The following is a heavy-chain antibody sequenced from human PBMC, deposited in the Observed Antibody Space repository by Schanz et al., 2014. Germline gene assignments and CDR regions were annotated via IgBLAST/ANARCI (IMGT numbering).Heavy chain of an antibody. V-gene: IGHV4-39*01. D-gene: IGHD1-20*01. CDR3: ARLGITGTTVFY. Sequence: QLQLQESGPGLVRPSETLSLTCTVYGGSFSSGPFYWGWIRQPPGKGLEWLGSAYYRGSTYYSPTARSLSSISMDGSKGQFSLSLTYMTAADTAVYYCARLGITGTTVFYWGQGTLVTVSS. J-gene: IGHJ4*02. CDR1: GGSFSSGPFY. CDR2: AYYRGST.